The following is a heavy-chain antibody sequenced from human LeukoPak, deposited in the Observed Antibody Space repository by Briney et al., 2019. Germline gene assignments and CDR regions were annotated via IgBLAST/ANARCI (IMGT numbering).Heavy chain of an antibody. CDR2: IIPILGIA. CDR1: GGTFSSYT. Sequence: SVKVSCKASGGTFSSYTISWVRQAPGQELEWMGRIIPILGIANYAQKFQGRVTITADKSTSTAYMELSSLRSEDTAVYYCARDPGDGYNLDYWGQGTLVTVSS. V-gene: IGHV1-69*04. CDR3: ARDPGDGYNLDY. D-gene: IGHD5-24*01. J-gene: IGHJ4*02.